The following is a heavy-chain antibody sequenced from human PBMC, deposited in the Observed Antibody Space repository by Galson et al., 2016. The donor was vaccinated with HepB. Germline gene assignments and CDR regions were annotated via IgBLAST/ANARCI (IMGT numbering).Heavy chain of an antibody. CDR1: RFSLNTYD. CDR3: ARDNSYRRAFDY. J-gene: IGHJ4*02. D-gene: IGHD3-16*02. V-gene: IGHV3-30-3*01. CDR2: ISYDGSNK. Sequence: SLRLSCAASRFSLNTYDMHWVRQAPGKGLKWVAVISYDGSNKLYAESVKGRFSISKDNSKNTLYLQMNSLRAEDTAVYYCARDNSYRRAFDYWGQGTLVTVSS.